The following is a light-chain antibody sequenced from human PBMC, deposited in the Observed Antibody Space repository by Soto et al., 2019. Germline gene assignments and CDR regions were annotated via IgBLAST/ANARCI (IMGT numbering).Light chain of an antibody. V-gene: IGLV1-40*01. CDR2: GNS. CDR1: SSNIGAGYD. Sequence: QAVLTQPPSVSGAPGQRVTISCTGSSSNIGAGYDVHWYQQLPGTAPKLLIYGNSNRPSGVPDRFSGSKSGTSASLAITGLEVEDEADDYYQSYSSSLSRSVVFGGGTKLTVL. CDR3: QSYSSSLSRSVV. J-gene: IGLJ2*01.